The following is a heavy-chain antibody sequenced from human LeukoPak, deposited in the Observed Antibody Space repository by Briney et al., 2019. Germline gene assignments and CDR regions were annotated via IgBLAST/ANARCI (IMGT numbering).Heavy chain of an antibody. J-gene: IGHJ3*02. V-gene: IGHV4-59*08. CDR1: GGSISSYH. Sequence: SETLSLTCTVSGGSISSYHWSWIRQPPGKGLEWIGYMYYGGSTNYNPSLKSRVTISVDTSMNKFSLKLSFVTAADTAVYYCARVDRAVAGIPSLDWAFDIWGQGTMVTVSS. CDR3: ARVDRAVAGIPSLDWAFDI. CDR2: MYYGGST. D-gene: IGHD6-19*01.